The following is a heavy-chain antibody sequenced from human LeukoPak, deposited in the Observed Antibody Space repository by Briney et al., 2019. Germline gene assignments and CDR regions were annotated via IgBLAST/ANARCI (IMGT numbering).Heavy chain of an antibody. CDR2: ISYDGSD. V-gene: IGHV3-30*14. D-gene: IGHD1-14*01. CDR1: GFTFSSYA. Sequence: RGPLRLSCAASGFTFSSYAMHWVRQAPGKGLEWVAVISYDGSDYYADSVKGRFTISRENAKNSLYLQMNSLRAGDTAVYYCARERVRGYFDLWGRGTLVTVSS. J-gene: IGHJ2*01. CDR3: ARERVRGYFDL.